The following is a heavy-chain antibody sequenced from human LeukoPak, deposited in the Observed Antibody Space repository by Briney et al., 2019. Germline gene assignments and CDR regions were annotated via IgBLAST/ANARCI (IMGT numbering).Heavy chain of an antibody. CDR1: GGSISSYY. CDR2: IYYSGST. Sequence: SQTLSLTCTVSGGSISSYYWSWIRQPPGKGLEWIGYIYYSGSTNYNPSLKSRVTISVDTSKNQFSLKLSSVTAADTAVYYCARATPGFNYDFWSGYYTYFDYWGQGTLVTVSS. D-gene: IGHD3-3*01. V-gene: IGHV4-59*01. J-gene: IGHJ4*02. CDR3: ARATPGFNYDFWSGYYTYFDY.